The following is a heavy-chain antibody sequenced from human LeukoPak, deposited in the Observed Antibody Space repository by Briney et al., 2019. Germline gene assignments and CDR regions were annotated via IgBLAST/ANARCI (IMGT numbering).Heavy chain of an antibody. CDR3: ARDGPNCSGGNCYSGTLDY. J-gene: IGHJ4*02. V-gene: IGHV3-33*05. Sequence: GRSLRLSCAASGFIFSSYGMHWVRQAPGKGLEWVALILNVGSNEHYADSVKGRFTISRDNSKNTLYLQMNSLTAEDTAVYYCARDGPNCSGGNCYSGTLDYWGQGTLVTVSS. D-gene: IGHD2-15*01. CDR2: ILNVGSNE. CDR1: GFIFSSYG.